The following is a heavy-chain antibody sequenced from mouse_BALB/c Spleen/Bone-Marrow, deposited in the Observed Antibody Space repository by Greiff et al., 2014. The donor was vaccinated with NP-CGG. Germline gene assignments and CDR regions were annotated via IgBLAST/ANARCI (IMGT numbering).Heavy chain of an antibody. J-gene: IGHJ1*01. CDR2: IWAGGST. D-gene: IGHD2-4*01. V-gene: IGHV2-9*02. CDR1: GFSLTSYG. Sequence: VKLEESGPGLVAPSQSLSITCTVSGFSLTSYGVHWVRQPPGKGLEWLGVIWAGGSTNYNSALMSRLSICKDNSKSQVFLKMNSLQTDDTAMYYCARDPIYYDYDWYFDVWGAGTTVTVSS. CDR3: ARDPIYYDYDWYFDV.